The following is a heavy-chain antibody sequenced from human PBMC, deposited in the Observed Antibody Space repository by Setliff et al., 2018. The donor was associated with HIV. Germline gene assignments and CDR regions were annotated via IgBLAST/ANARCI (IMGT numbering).Heavy chain of an antibody. Sequence: SETLSLTCAVYGGSFSGYYWSWIRQPPGKGLEWIGYIYYSGSTYYNPSLKSRVTMSVDTSKNQFSLKLSSVTAADTAVYYCAREGARHYGSGRYHSWFDPWGQGTQVTVSS. CDR3: AREGARHYGSGRYHSWFDP. V-gene: IGHV4-34*09. CDR2: IYYSGST. D-gene: IGHD3-10*01. CDR1: GGSFSGYY. J-gene: IGHJ5*02.